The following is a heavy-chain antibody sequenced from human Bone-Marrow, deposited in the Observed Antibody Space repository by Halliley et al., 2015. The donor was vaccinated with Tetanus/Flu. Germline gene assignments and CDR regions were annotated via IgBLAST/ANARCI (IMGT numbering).Heavy chain of an antibody. CDR3: ARSVPLEHTPMDPYYYYGIDV. CDR2: SSSSGSA. J-gene: IGHJ6*02. Sequence: TLSLTCSVSGTSISSFYWSWVRQPPGKGLEWIGSSSSSGSANYNPSLKSRVAISVDTSNYQFSLKLNSVTAADTAVYYCARSVPLEHTPMDPYYYYGIDVWGHGTTVSVS. D-gene: IGHD5-18*01. V-gene: IGHV4-59*01. CDR1: GTSISSFY.